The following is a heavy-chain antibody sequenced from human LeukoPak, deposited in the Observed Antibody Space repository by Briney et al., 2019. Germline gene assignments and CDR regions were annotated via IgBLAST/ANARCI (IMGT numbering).Heavy chain of an antibody. Sequence: GGSLRLSCAASGFTFSSYGMHWVRQAPGQGLEWVAVISYDGSNKYYADSVKGRFTISRDNSKNTLYLQMNSLRAEDTAVYYCAKDRTGWPGVYWGQGTLVTVSS. V-gene: IGHV3-30*18. J-gene: IGHJ4*02. CDR2: ISYDGSNK. D-gene: IGHD3/OR15-3a*01. CDR1: GFTFSSYG. CDR3: AKDRTGWPGVY.